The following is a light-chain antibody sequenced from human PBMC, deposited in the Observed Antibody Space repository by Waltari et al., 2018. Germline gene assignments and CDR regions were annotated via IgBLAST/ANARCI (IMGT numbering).Light chain of an antibody. Sequence: EIVLVQSPDTLSLSPGDRATLSCRASQSVISNSLAWYQQRPGQAPRLLIYGASNRATGIPDRFSGSGSGTDFSHTISGLEPEDFAVFYCQQYATSPRTFGGGTRVDIK. J-gene: IGKJ4*01. CDR1: QSVISNS. CDR3: QQYATSPRT. CDR2: GAS. V-gene: IGKV3-20*01.